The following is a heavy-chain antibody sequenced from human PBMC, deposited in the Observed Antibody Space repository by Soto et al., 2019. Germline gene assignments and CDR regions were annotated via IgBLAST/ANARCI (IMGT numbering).Heavy chain of an antibody. V-gene: IGHV3-74*01. Sequence: EVQLMESGGGLVQPGGSLRLSCTASGFIFSSYWMHWVRQPPGKGLIWVARINGDGSSVVYADSVKGRFIISRDNAKDSLFLQMNRLRAEHTAVYYCVADPTFSLGATPTRGVRWGQGTLVTVSS. CDR2: INGDGSSV. CDR3: VADPTFSLGATPTRGVR. J-gene: IGHJ4*02. CDR1: GFIFSSYW. D-gene: IGHD1-26*01.